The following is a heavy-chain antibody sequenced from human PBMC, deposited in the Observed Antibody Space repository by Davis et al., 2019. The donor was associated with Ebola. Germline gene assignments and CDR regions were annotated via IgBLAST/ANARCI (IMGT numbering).Heavy chain of an antibody. V-gene: IGHV3-30*03. CDR3: ARIGVHMDV. D-gene: IGHD3-16*01. CDR1: GFTFSSYG. J-gene: IGHJ6*03. CDR2: ISYDGSNK. Sequence: PGGSLRLSCAASGFTFSSYGMHWVRQAPGKGLEWVAVISYDGSNKYYADSVKGRFTISRDNAKNSLYLQMNSLRDEDTAVYYCARIGVHMDVWGKGTTVTVSS.